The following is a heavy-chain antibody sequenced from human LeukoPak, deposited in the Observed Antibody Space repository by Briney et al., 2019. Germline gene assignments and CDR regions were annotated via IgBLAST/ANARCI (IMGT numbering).Heavy chain of an antibody. D-gene: IGHD1-26*01. CDR3: AKTMGAIDHDC. V-gene: IGHV3-23*01. CDR2: VSGSGSST. J-gene: IGHJ4*02. CDR1: GFTFSDFA. Sequence: GGSLRLSCAASGFTFSDFAMSWVRQAPGKGLEWVSAVSGSGSSTYYADSVKGRFTISRDNSKSTLYLQMNSLRAEDTAVYYCAKTMGAIDHDCWGQGTLVTVSS.